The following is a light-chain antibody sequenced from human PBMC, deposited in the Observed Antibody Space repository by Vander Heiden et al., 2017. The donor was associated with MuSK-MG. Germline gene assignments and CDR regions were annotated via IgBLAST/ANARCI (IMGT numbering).Light chain of an antibody. CDR1: QSVNSN. CDR2: GVS. J-gene: IGKJ5*01. V-gene: IGKV3-15*01. Sequence: EIVMTQSPATLSVSPGERATLSCRPSQSVNSNLAWYQQKPGQAPRLLIYGVSTRATGIPARVSGSGSGTEFTLTISSLQSEDFAVYYCQQYNKGPPITLGQGTRLEMK. CDR3: QQYNKGPPIT.